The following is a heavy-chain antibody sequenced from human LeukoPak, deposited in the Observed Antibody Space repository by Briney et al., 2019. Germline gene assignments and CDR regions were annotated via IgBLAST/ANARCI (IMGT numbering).Heavy chain of an antibody. J-gene: IGHJ1*01. D-gene: IGHD3-22*01. CDR3: ARAPSEIGGYYPEYFRH. CDR2: IKSDGST. V-gene: IGHV3-74*01. CDR1: GFTFSTYW. Sequence: GGSLRLSCAASGFTFSTYWMHWVRQAPGKGLVWVSRIKSDGSTNYADSVKGRFTISRDNAKNTVSLQMSSLRPEDTGVYYCARAPSEIGGYYPEYFRHWSQGTLVTVSS.